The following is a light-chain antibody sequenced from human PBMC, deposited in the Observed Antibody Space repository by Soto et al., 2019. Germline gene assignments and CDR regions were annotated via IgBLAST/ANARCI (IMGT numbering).Light chain of an antibody. CDR2: GAS. Sequence: EIVMTQSPATLSVSPGERATLSCRASQSVSSNLAWYQQKPGQAPRLLIYGASTRATGIPARFSGSGSGTEFTLTISSLQSEDFEVYYCQQYNNWDTVGQGNKLEIK. V-gene: IGKV3-15*01. CDR3: QQYNNWDT. CDR1: QSVSSN. J-gene: IGKJ2*01.